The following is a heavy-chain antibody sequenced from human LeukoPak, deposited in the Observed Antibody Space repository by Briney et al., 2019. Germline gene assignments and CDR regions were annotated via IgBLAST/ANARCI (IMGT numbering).Heavy chain of an antibody. J-gene: IGHJ6*02. CDR2: IYYSGST. CDR1: GGSISSYY. D-gene: IGHD6-6*01. CDR3: ARAPESSSSYYYYYGMDV. Sequence: SETLSLTCTVSGGSISSYYWSWIRQPPGKGLEWIWYIYYSGSTNYNPSLKSRVTISVDTSKNQFSLKLSSVTAADTAVYYCARAPESSSSYYYYYGMDVWGQGTTVTVSS. V-gene: IGHV4-59*01.